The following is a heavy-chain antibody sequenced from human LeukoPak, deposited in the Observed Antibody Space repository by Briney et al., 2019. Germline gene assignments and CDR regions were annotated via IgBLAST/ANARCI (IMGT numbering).Heavy chain of an antibody. CDR3: ARTDYDSTIGY. CDR2: IIPILGIA. CDR1: GGTFSCYA. D-gene: IGHD3-22*01. J-gene: IGHJ4*02. V-gene: IGHV1-69*04. Sequence: SVNVSCKASGGTFSCYAISWVRLAPAQGKEWMGRIIPILGIANYAQKFLGRVTITADKSTSTAYMELSSLRSEDTAVYYCARTDYDSTIGYWGQGTLVTVSS.